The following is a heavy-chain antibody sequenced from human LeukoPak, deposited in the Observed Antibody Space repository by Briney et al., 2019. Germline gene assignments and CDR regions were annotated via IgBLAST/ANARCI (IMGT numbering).Heavy chain of an antibody. CDR1: GFTFSSYE. V-gene: IGHV3-48*03. D-gene: IGHD1-14*01. Sequence: GGSLRLSCAGSGFTFSSYEMNWVRQAPGKGLEWVSYISGSGNIISYADSVKCRFTISRDNAKKSLYLQMNSLRAEDTAVCYCVKDNPLDYWGQGTLVIVSS. J-gene: IGHJ4*02. CDR2: ISGSGNII. CDR3: VKDNPLDY.